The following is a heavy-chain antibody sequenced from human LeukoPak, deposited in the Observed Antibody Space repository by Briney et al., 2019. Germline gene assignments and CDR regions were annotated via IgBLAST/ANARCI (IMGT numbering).Heavy chain of an antibody. CDR1: GGSISSYY. D-gene: IGHD3-22*01. J-gene: IGHJ4*02. CDR2: IYYSGST. CDR3: ARGGCYDSSGYRIRD. V-gene: IGHV4-59*01. Sequence: PSETLSLTCTVSGGSISSYYWSWIRQPPGKGLEWIGYIYYSGSTNYNPSLKSRVTISVDTSKNQFSLKLSSVTAADTAVYYCARGGCYDSSGYRIRDWGQGTLVTVSS.